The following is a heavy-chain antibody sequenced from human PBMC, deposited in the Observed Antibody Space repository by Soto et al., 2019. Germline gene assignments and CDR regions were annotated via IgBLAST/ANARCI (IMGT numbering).Heavy chain of an antibody. CDR1: GFTFSSYA. Sequence: EVQLLESGGGLVQPGGSLRLSCAASGFTFSSYAMSWVRQAPGKGLEWVSAISGSGGSTYYADSVKGRFTISRDNSKNTLYRKMNSLRAEDTAVYYCAKLNGWFGELHYWGQGTLVTVSS. CDR2: ISGSGGST. CDR3: AKLNGWFGELHY. V-gene: IGHV3-23*01. D-gene: IGHD3-10*01. J-gene: IGHJ4*02.